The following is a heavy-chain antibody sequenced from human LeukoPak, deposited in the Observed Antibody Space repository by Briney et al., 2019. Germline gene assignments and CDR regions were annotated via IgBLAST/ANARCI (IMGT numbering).Heavy chain of an antibody. V-gene: IGHV3-33*01. CDR2: IWYDGSNK. J-gene: IGHJ6*02. CDR3: ARARKPTGYCSSTSCYTYGMDV. CDR1: GFTFSSYG. D-gene: IGHD2-2*02. Sequence: PGGSLRLSCAASGFTFSSYGMHWVRQAPGKGLEWVAVIWYDGSNKYYADSVKGRFTISRDNSKNTLYLQMNSLRAEDTAVYYCARARKPTGYCSSTSCYTYGMDVWGQGTTVTVSS.